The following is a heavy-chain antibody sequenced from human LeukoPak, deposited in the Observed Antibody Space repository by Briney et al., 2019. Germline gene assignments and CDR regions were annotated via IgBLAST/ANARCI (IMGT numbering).Heavy chain of an antibody. D-gene: IGHD4-17*01. V-gene: IGHV4-59*08. J-gene: IGHJ4*02. CDR2: IYNSGSI. CDR3: AGHQSHYGDPSFDY. Sequence: SETLSLTCTVSGGSISSYYWSWIRQPPGKGLEWIGNIYNSGSIKYSPSLNNRVSISVDTSRNQFSLRLSSLTAADTAVYYCAGHQSHYGDPSFDYWGQGTLVTVSS. CDR1: GGSISSYY.